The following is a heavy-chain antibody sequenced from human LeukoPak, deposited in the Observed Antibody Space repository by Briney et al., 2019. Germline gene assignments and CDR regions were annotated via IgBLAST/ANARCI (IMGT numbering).Heavy chain of an antibody. CDR3: ASRRSAVAGYY. J-gene: IGHJ4*02. Sequence: ASVKVSCKASGYTFTGYYMHWVRQAPGQGLEWMGWINPNSGGTSYAQKFQGRVTMTRDTSISTAYMELSRLRSDDTAVYYCASRRSAVAGYYWGQGTLVTVSS. CDR1: GYTFTGYY. D-gene: IGHD6-19*01. V-gene: IGHV1-2*02. CDR2: INPNSGGT.